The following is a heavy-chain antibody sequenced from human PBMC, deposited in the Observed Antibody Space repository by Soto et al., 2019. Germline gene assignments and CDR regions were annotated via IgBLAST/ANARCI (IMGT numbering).Heavy chain of an antibody. CDR1: GYTFTSYY. V-gene: IGHV1-46*01. D-gene: IGHD3-10*01. J-gene: IGHJ6*02. CDR2: INPSGGST. CDR3: ARDGTLWFGELLRYGMDV. Sequence: GASVKVSCKASGYTFTSYYMHWVRQAPGQGLEWMGIINPSGGSTSYAQKFQGRVTMTRDTSTSTVYMELSSLRSEDTAVYYCARDGTLWFGELLRYGMDVWGQGTTVTVSS.